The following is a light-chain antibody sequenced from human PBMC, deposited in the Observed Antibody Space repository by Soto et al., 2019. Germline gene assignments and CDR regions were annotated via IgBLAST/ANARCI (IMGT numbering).Light chain of an antibody. V-gene: IGLV2-14*01. Sequence: QSVLTQPASVSGSPGQSITISCTGTSSDVGGYNDVSWYQQHPGKAPRLMIYAASNRPSGVSHRFSGSRSGNTASLTISGLQAEDEAHYYCSSYTSGSTLYVFGTGTKLTVL. CDR2: AAS. CDR3: SSYTSGSTLYV. J-gene: IGLJ1*01. CDR1: SSDVGGYND.